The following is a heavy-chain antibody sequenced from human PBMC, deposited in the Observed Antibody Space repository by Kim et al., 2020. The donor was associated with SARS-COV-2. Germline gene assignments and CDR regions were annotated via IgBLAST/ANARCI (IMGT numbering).Heavy chain of an antibody. D-gene: IGHD3-22*01. V-gene: IGHV3-48*04. CDR2: IEYSGRTM. Sequence: GGSLRLSCAASGFTFGSYSMNWVRQAPGKGLEWVSDIEYSGRTMHYANSVMGRFTISRDNANNLLYLQMNSLSAEDTAVYYCARDCVYDSSGYCSPIPDYWGQGTLLTVSS. J-gene: IGHJ4*02. CDR1: GFTFGSYS. CDR3: ARDCVYDSSGYCSPIPDY.